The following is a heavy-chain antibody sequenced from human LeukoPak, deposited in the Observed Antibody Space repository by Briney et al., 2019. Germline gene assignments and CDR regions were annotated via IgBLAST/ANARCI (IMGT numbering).Heavy chain of an antibody. V-gene: IGHV1-69*04. D-gene: IGHD2-15*01. J-gene: IGHJ5*02. Sequence: SVKVSCKASGYTFTSYYMHWVRQAPGQGLEWMGRIIPILGIANYAQKFQGRVTITADKSTSTAYMELSSLRSEDTAVYYCARELLGDGYCGGGSCYEGENWFDPWGQGTLVTVSS. CDR2: IIPILGIA. CDR3: ARELLGDGYCGGGSCYEGENWFDP. CDR1: GYTFTSYY.